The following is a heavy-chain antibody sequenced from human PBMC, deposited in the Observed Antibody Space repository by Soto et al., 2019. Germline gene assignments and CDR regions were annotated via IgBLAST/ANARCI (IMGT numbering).Heavy chain of an antibody. CDR3: ARGYCRGGSCYDCFGAFDI. CDR1: GGSISSGGYY. CDR2: IYYSGST. D-gene: IGHD2-15*01. V-gene: IGHV4-31*03. Sequence: QVQLQESGPGLVKPSQTLSLTCTVSGGSISSGGYYWSWIRQHPGKGLEWIGYIYYSGSTYYNPSLKSRVTIAVDTTKNEFSLKLSSVTAEDTAVYYCARGYCRGGSCYDCFGAFDIWGQGTMVTVSS. J-gene: IGHJ3*02.